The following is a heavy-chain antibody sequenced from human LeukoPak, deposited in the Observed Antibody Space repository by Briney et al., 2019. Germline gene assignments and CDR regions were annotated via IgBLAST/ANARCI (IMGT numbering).Heavy chain of an antibody. CDR2: IIPIIGIS. D-gene: IGHD6-19*01. CDR3: AKAAGPRVWYFDL. J-gene: IGHJ2*01. V-gene: IGHV1-69*04. Sequence: GASVKVSCKASGGTFSSYPIHWVRQAPGQGLEWMGRIIPIIGISNYAQKFQGRVTITADKSTNTAYMELSSLRAEDTALYYCAKAAGPRVWYFDLWGRGTLVTVSS. CDR1: GGTFSSYP.